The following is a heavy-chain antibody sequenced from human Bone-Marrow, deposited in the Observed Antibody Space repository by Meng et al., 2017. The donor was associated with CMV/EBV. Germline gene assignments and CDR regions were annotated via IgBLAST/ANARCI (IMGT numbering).Heavy chain of an antibody. CDR2: INHSGST. J-gene: IGHJ4*02. D-gene: IGHD3-3*01. V-gene: IGHV4-34*01. Sequence: SQTLSLTCAVYGGSFSGYYWSWIRQPPGKGLEWIGEINHSGSTNYNPSLKSRVTISVDTSKNQFSLKLSSVTAADTAVYYCARGRVGGFTIFGVVKEYCFDYWGQGTLVTVSS. CDR3: ARGRVGGFTIFGVVKEYCFDY. CDR1: GGSFSGYY.